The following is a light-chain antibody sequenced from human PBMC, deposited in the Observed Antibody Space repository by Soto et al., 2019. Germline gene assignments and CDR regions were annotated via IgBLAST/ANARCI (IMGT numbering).Light chain of an antibody. J-gene: IGLJ3*02. CDR2: EAS. CDR3: CLYVGSSTWV. V-gene: IGLV2-23*01. CDR1: SSDVGNYNF. Sequence: QSALTQPASVSGSPGQSITISCTGSSSDVGNYNFVSWYQQHPGKAPKLMIYEASKRPSGVSNRFSGSKSGNTASLTISGLQAEDEADYYCCLYVGSSTWVFGGGTKVTVL.